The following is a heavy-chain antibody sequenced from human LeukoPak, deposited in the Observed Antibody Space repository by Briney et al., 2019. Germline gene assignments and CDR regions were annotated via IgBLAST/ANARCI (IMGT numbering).Heavy chain of an antibody. V-gene: IGHV3-23*01. CDR2: ISGSGGST. CDR1: GFTFSSYA. J-gene: IGHJ5*02. D-gene: IGHD6-19*01. CDR3: AKDGRIAVAGILGGDWFDP. Sequence: GGSLRLSCAASGFTFSSYAMSWVRQAPGKGLEWVSAISGSGGSTYYADSVKGRFTISRDNSKNTLYLQMNSLRAEDTAVYYCAKDGRIAVAGILGGDWFDPWGQGTLVTVSS.